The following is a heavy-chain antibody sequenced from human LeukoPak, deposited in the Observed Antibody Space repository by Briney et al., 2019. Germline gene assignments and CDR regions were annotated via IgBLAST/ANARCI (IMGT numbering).Heavy chain of an antibody. J-gene: IGHJ4*02. V-gene: IGHV6-1*01. CDR3: PRVSGTSWLDY. D-gene: IGHD2-2*01. Sequence: SQTLSLTCAISGDSISSNSAAWTWITQSPSRGLEWLVSTYYRSKWYTEYAVSLKSRISITPVTAKKQFSLQLNSVTPQDTAVYYCPRVSGTSWLDYWGQGTLVTVSS. CDR2: TYYRSKWYT. CDR1: GDSISSNSAA.